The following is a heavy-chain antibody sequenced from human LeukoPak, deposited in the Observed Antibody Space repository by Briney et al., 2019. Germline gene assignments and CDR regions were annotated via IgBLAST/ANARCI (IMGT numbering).Heavy chain of an antibody. CDR3: AREKYYYDSSGYAFDI. CDR2: ISAYNGNT. D-gene: IGHD3-22*01. J-gene: IGHJ3*02. CDR1: GYTFTSYG. V-gene: IGHV1-18*01. Sequence: ASVKVSCKASGYTFTSYGISWVRQAPGQGLEWMGWISAYNGNTNYAQKLQGRVTMTTDTSTSTAYMELRSLRSDDTAVYYCAREKYYYDSSGYAFDIWGQGTMVTVSS.